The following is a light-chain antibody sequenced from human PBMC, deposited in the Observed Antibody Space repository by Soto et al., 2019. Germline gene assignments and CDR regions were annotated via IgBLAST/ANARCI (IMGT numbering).Light chain of an antibody. CDR1: SSDCGSYNL. CDR3: CSYAGSSTFWV. Sequence: QSALTQPASVSGSPGQSITISCTGTSSDCGSYNLVSWYQQHPGKAPKLMIYEVSKRPSGVSNRFSGSKSGNTASLTISGLQAEDEADYYCCSYAGSSTFWVFGGGTKLTVL. J-gene: IGLJ3*02. CDR2: EVS. V-gene: IGLV2-23*02.